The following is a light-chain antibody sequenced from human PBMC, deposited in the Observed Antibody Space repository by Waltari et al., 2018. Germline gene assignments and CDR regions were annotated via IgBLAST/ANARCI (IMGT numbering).Light chain of an antibody. CDR3: QQYCDVPWT. CDR2: EAS. J-gene: IGKJ1*01. V-gene: IGKV4-1*01. CDR1: RSVLYISQNRHF. Sequence: EIVLTQSSDSLAVSLGERATVNCKSSRSVLYISQNRHFLAWDQQKAGQPPKLLIREASTREPGVPDRFSGSGSGTDFTLTISSLQAEDVAIYYCQQYCDVPWTFGQGTRVEIK.